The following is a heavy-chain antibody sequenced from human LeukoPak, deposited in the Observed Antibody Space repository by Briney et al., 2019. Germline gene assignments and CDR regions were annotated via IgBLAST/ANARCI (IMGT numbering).Heavy chain of an antibody. J-gene: IGHJ4*02. CDR3: AKDYYDNSGLGD. D-gene: IGHD3-22*01. CDR2: IRYDGSNK. CDR1: GFTFTSYG. V-gene: IGHV3-30*02. Sequence: GGSLRLSRAASGFTFTSYGMHWVRQAPGKGLEWVAFIRYDGSNKYYADSVKGRFTISRDNSKNTLYLQMNSLRAEDTAVYYCAKDYYDNSGLGDWGQGTLVTVSS.